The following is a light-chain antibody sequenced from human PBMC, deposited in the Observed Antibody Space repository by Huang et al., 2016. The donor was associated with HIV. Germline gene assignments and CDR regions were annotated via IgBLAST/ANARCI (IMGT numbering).Light chain of an antibody. J-gene: IGKJ2*01. Sequence: DIQMTQSPSSLSASVGDRVTITCRASQSISSYLNWYQQKPGTAPKLLIYAASSLQSGVPSRFSGSGSGTDFTLTISSLQPEDFATYYCQGSYSTPPTFGQGTKLE. V-gene: IGKV1-39*01. CDR2: AAS. CDR1: QSISSY. CDR3: QGSYSTPPT.